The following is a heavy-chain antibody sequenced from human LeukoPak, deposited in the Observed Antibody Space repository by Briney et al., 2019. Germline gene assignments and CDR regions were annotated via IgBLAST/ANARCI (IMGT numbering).Heavy chain of an antibody. D-gene: IGHD3-22*01. V-gene: IGHV1-2*02. CDR3: ARAYYDSSGHYPKSYCMDV. CDR2: INPNSGGT. CDR1: GYAFTGYY. J-gene: IGHJ6*02. Sequence: ASVKVSCKASGYAFTGYYLHWVRQAPGQGLEWMGWINPNSGGTNYAQKFQGRVTMTRDTSISTAYMELSRLRSDDTAVYYCARAYYDSSGHYPKSYCMDVWGQGTTVTVSS.